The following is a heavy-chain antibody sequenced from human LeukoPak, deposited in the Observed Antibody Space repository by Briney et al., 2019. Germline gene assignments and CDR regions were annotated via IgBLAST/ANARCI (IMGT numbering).Heavy chain of an antibody. CDR3: ARDCGGDCYSRYFQH. CDR2: INPSGGST. Sequence: ASVKVSCKASGYTFTSYYMHCVRQAPGQGLEWMGIINPSGGSTSYAQKFQGRVTMTRDTSTSTVYMELSSLRSEDTAVYYCARDCGGDCYSRYFQHWGQGTLVTVSS. D-gene: IGHD2-21*02. CDR1: GYTFTSYY. J-gene: IGHJ1*01. V-gene: IGHV1-46*01.